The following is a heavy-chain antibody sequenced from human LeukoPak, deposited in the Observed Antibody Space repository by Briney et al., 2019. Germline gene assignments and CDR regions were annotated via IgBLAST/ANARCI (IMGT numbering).Heavy chain of an antibody. CDR1: GGSISSSSYY. CDR3: ARHPTVVAYYFDY. V-gene: IGHV4-39*01. Sequence: SETLSLTCTVSGGSISSSSYYWGWIRQPPGTGLEWIGSIYYSGSTYYNPSLKSRVTISVDTSKNQFSLKLSSVTAADTAVYYCARHPTVVAYYFDYWGQGTLVTVSS. D-gene: IGHD4-23*01. J-gene: IGHJ4*02. CDR2: IYYSGST.